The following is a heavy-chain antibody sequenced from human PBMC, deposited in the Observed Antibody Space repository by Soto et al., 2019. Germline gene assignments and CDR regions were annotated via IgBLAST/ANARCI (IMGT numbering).Heavy chain of an antibody. J-gene: IGHJ4*02. D-gene: IGHD1-1*01. CDR3: AKGGHLDN. CDR2: VDSDGRER. V-gene: IGHV3-7*05. CDR1: GFTFSSYG. Sequence: GGSLRLSCAASGFTFSSYGMTWVRQAPGIGLEWVANVDSDGRERWYVDSVKGRFTIYRDNAKNSLYLQMNSLRADDTGVYYCAKGGHLDNWGKGSLVTVSA.